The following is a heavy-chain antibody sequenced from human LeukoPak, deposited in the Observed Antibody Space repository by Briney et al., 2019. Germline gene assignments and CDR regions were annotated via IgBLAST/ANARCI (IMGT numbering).Heavy chain of an antibody. CDR1: GGSISNGGYY. J-gene: IGHJ4*02. V-gene: IGHV4-34*01. Sequence: PSETLSLTCTVSGGSISNGGYYWSWIRQPPGKGLEWIGEINHSGSTNYNPSLKSRVTISVDPSKNQFSLKLSSVTAADTAVYYCARRGVYSGSSHSYYFDYWGQGTLVTVSS. CDR2: INHSGST. D-gene: IGHD1-26*01. CDR3: ARRGVYSGSSHSYYFDY.